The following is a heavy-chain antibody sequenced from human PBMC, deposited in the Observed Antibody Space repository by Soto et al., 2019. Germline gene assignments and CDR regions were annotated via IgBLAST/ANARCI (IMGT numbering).Heavy chain of an antibody. D-gene: IGHD3-3*01. Sequence: EVQLLESGGGLVQPGGSLRLSCAASGFTFSSYAMSWVRQAPGKGLEWVSGISGSGGSAYYADSVKGRFTISRDNSKNTLYLQMNSLRAEDTAVYYCAKSPWSGYYNFDYWGRGTLVTVSS. V-gene: IGHV3-23*01. CDR2: ISGSGGSA. CDR1: GFTFSSYA. J-gene: IGHJ4*02. CDR3: AKSPWSGYYNFDY.